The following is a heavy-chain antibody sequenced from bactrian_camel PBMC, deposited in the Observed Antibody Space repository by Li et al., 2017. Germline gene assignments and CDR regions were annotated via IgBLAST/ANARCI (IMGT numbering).Heavy chain of an antibody. CDR2: VTHSGRYT. CDR3: AALGCRHRGLTFNY. CDR1: GFTFSSYA. Sequence: VQLVESGGGLVQPGGSLRLSCAASGFTFSSYAMSWVRQVPGKGPEWVASVTHSGRYTYYPDSVKGRFTISQDDTKRVLWLQMNSLKTDDTAVYYCAALGCRHRGLTFNYWGQGTQVTVS. J-gene: IGHJ4*01. D-gene: IGHD1*01. V-gene: IGHV3S31*01.